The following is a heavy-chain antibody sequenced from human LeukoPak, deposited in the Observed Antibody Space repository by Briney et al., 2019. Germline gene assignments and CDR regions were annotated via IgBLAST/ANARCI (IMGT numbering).Heavy chain of an antibody. D-gene: IGHD6-13*01. CDR3: ARHGYSSNFDY. CDR1: GGSISSSSYY. J-gene: IGHJ4*02. Sequence: SETLSLTCTVSGGSISSSSYYWGWIRQPPGKGLEWIGSIYYSGGTYYNPSLKSRFTISVDTSKNQFSLKLSSVTAADTAVYYCARHGYSSNFDYWGQGTLVTVSS. CDR2: IYYSGGT. V-gene: IGHV4-39*01.